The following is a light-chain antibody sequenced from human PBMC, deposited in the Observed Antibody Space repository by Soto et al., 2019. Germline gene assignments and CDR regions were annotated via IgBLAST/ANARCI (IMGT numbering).Light chain of an antibody. J-gene: IGKJ3*01. CDR1: QGISTW. V-gene: IGKV1-12*01. Sequence: DIQMTQSPSSVSASVGDRVTITCRASQGISTWVAWYQQKPGTAPKLLIYAASSLQSGVPSRFSGSGSGTHFTLTISSLQPEDFATSYCQEANSFSGTFGPGTKVDIK. CDR3: QEANSFSGT. CDR2: AAS.